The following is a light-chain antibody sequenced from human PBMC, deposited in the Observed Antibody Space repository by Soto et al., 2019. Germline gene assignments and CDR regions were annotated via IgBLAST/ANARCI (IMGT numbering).Light chain of an antibody. Sequence: EIVMTQSPATLSVSPGERATLSCRASQSVSSNLACYQQKPGQAPRLLIYCASTRATAIPARFSGSGSGTEIALTISSLQSEDFAVYYCQQYNNWPPGLTFGGGTKVEIK. CDR1: QSVSSN. CDR2: CAS. V-gene: IGKV3-15*01. J-gene: IGKJ4*01. CDR3: QQYNNWPPGLT.